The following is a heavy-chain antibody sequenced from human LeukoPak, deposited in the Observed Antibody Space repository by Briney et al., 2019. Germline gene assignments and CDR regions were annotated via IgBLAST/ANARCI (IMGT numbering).Heavy chain of an antibody. CDR2: ISASGGTT. V-gene: IGHV3-23*01. Sequence: PGESLRLSCAASGFTFSSYGMNWVRQAPGKGLEWVSSISASGGTTYYADSVKGRFTISRDSSKNTLYLQMNSLRADDTAVYSCAKDPPTVMANAFHIWGQGTMVTVS. D-gene: IGHD5-18*01. CDR1: GFTFSSYG. CDR3: AKDPPTVMANAFHI. J-gene: IGHJ3*02.